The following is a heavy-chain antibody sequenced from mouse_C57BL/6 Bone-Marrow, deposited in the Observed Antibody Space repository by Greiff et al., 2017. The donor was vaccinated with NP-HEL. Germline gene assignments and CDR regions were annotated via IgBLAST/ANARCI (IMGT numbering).Heavy chain of an antibody. D-gene: IGHD1-1*02. CDR1: GFTFSDYY. Sequence: EVKLMESEGGLVQPGSSMKLSCTASGFTFSDYYMAWVRQVPEKGLEWVANINYDGSSTYYLESLKGRFIISRDNAKNITDLQMSSRKSEDTATDYCARDGGSLYAMDYWGQGTSVTVSS. J-gene: IGHJ4*01. V-gene: IGHV5-16*01. CDR3: ARDGGSLYAMDY. CDR2: INYDGSST.